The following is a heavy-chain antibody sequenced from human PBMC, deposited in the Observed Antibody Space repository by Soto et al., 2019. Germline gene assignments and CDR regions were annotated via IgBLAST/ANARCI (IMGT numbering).Heavy chain of an antibody. D-gene: IGHD3-9*01. Sequence: PSETLSLTCAVYGGSFSGYYWSWIRQPPGKGLEWIGEINHSGSTNYNPSLKSRVTISVDTSKNQFSLKLSSVTAADTAVYYCARGDNYDILTGYPGANWFDPWGQGTLVTVSS. CDR1: GGSFSGYY. CDR2: INHSGST. CDR3: ARGDNYDILTGYPGANWFDP. V-gene: IGHV4-34*01. J-gene: IGHJ5*02.